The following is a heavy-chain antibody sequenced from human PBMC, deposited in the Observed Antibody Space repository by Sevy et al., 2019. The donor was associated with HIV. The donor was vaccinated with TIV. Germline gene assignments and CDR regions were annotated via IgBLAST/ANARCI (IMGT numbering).Heavy chain of an antibody. Sequence: SQILSLTCAISGDSVSSNSAAWNWIRQSPSRGLEWLGRTYYRSKWYNDYAVSVKSRITINPDTSKNQFSLQLNSVTPEDTAVYYCARNPPYCCSTSCHFDYWGQGTLVTVSS. CDR2: TYYRSKWYN. CDR3: ARNPPYCCSTSCHFDY. CDR1: GDSVSSNSAA. V-gene: IGHV6-1*01. D-gene: IGHD2-2*01. J-gene: IGHJ4*02.